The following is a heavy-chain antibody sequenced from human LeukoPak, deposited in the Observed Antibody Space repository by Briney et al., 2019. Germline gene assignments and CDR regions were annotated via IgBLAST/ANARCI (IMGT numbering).Heavy chain of an antibody. Sequence: PGGSLRLSCAVSGFTFSIHAMGWIRQPPGKGLEWIGYIYYSGSTNYDPSLKSRVTMSVDTSKNQFSLKLSSVTAADTAVYYCARLARIATAGNYGYHSMDVWGQGTTVTVSS. V-gene: IGHV4-59*11. J-gene: IGHJ6*02. CDR1: GFTFSIHA. CDR3: ARLARIATAGNYGYHSMDV. CDR2: IYYSGST. D-gene: IGHD6-13*01.